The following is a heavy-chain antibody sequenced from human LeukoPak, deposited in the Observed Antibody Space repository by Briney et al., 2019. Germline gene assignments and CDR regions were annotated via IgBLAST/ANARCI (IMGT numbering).Heavy chain of an antibody. V-gene: IGHV1-69*13. Sequence: SVKVSCTASGGTFSSYAISWVRQAPGQGLEWMGGIIPIFGTANYAQKFQGRVTITADESTSTAYMELSSLRSEDTAVYYCARISSWYGDPGPQNTYYFDYWGQGTLVTVSS. CDR3: ARISSWYGDPGPQNTYYFDY. D-gene: IGHD6-13*01. CDR1: GGTFSSYA. CDR2: IIPIFGTA. J-gene: IGHJ4*02.